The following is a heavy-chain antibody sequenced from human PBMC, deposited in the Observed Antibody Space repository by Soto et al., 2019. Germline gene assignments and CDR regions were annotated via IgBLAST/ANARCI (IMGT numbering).Heavy chain of an antibody. CDR2: ISYDGSNK. CDR3: ATYGMDV. CDR1: GFTFSSYG. J-gene: IGHJ6*02. Sequence: LRLSCAASGFTFSSYGMHWVRQAPGKGLEWVAVISYDGSNKYYADSVKGRFTISRDNSKNTLYLQTNSLRAEDTAVYCCATYGMDVWGQGTTVTVSS. V-gene: IGHV3-30*03.